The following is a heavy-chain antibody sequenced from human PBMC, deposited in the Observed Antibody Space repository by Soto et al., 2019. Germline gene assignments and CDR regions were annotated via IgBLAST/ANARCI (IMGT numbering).Heavy chain of an antibody. V-gene: IGHV3-23*01. CDR3: AKGYYFDY. CDR1: GFIFSSYA. J-gene: IGHJ4*02. Sequence: EVQLLESGGGLVQPGGSLRLSCAASGFIFSSYAMSWVRQAPGKGLEWVSAMSGSGGSTYYADSVNGRFTISRDNSKNTLYLQMTTLRAEDTAVYYCAKGYYFDYWGQGTLVTVSS. CDR2: MSGSGGST.